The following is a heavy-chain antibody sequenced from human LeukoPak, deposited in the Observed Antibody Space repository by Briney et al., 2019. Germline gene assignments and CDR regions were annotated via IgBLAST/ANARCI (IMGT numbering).Heavy chain of an antibody. V-gene: IGHV3-74*01. D-gene: IGHD3-22*01. J-gene: IGHJ4*02. CDR2: INTDGSST. CDR3: ARVVRDYYDSSGYYYFDY. Sequence: GGSLRLSCAASGFTFSNYWMHWVRQAPGKGLVWVSRINTDGSSTSYVDSVKDRFTISRDNAKNTLYLQMNSLRAEDTAVYYCARVVRDYYDSSGYYYFDYWGQGTLVTVSS. CDR1: GFTFSNYW.